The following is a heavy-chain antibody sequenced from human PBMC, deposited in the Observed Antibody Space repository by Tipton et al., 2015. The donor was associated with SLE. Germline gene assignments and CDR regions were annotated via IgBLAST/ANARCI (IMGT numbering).Heavy chain of an antibody. J-gene: IGHJ1*01. CDR2: ISYDGSNK. D-gene: IGHD6-19*01. CDR3: AKERGSSRASTEYFQH. V-gene: IGHV3-30*18. CDR1: GFTFSSYG. Sequence: SLRLSCAASGFTFSSYGMHWVRQAPGKGLEWVAVISYDGSNKYYADSVKGRFTISRDNSKNTLYLQMNSLRAEDTAVYYCAKERGSSRASTEYFQHWGQGTLVTVSS.